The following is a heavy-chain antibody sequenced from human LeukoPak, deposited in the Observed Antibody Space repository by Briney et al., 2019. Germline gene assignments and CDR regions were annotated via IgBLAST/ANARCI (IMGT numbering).Heavy chain of an antibody. Sequence: GGSLRLSCAASGFTFSSYWMHWVRQAPGRGLVWVSRINSDGSSTSYAASVKGRFTISRDNAKNTLYLQMSSLRAEDTAVYYCARGLGCSSTSCYYYYYYMDVWGKGTTVTVSS. CDR1: GFTFSSYW. CDR2: INSDGSST. D-gene: IGHD2-2*01. J-gene: IGHJ6*03. CDR3: ARGLGCSSTSCYYYYYYMDV. V-gene: IGHV3-74*01.